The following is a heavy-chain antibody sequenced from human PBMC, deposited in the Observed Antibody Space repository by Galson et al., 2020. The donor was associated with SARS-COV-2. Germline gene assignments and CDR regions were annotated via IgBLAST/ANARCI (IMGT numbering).Heavy chain of an antibody. Sequence: ASVNVSCKASGYTFTNYGITWVRQAPGQGLEWMGWISGYKSNTNYAQRLQGRVTMTTDTSTSTAYMELTSLRSDDTAVYYCARTDSNVLTGYWGFDYWGQGTLVAVSS. V-gene: IGHV1-18*01. CDR3: ARTDSNVLTGYWGFDY. D-gene: IGHD3-9*01. CDR1: GYTFTNYG. J-gene: IGHJ4*02. CDR2: ISGYKSNT.